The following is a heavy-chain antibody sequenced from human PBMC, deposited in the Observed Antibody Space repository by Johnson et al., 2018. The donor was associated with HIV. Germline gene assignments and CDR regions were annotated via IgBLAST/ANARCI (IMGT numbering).Heavy chain of an antibody. CDR1: GFTFSSYW. Sequence: VQLVESGGGLVQPGGSLRLSCAASGFTFSSYWMSWVRQAPGKGLEWVANIKQDGSEKYYVDSVKGRFTISRDNAKNSLYLQMNSLRAEDTAVYYCAKGPMGHYYGSGTYGAFDIWGQGTMVTVSS. D-gene: IGHD3-10*01. CDR3: AKGPMGHYYGSGTYGAFDI. V-gene: IGHV3-7*05. CDR2: IKQDGSEK. J-gene: IGHJ3*02.